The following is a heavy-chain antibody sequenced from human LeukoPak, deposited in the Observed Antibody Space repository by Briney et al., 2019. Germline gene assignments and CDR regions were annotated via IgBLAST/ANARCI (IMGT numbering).Heavy chain of an antibody. CDR1: GFSFSSDG. J-gene: IGHJ6*03. CDR2: ILGGAGST. D-gene: IGHD2-15*01. Sequence: GGSLRLSCSASGFSFSSDGMSWVRQAPGKGLEWVSGILGGAGSTYYADSVKGRFTISRDNAKNSLFLQMNSLRAEDTAVYYCARVLRYCSGGNCYSGGLGYMDVRGKGTTVTISS. V-gene: IGHV3-23*01. CDR3: ARVLRYCSGGNCYSGGLGYMDV.